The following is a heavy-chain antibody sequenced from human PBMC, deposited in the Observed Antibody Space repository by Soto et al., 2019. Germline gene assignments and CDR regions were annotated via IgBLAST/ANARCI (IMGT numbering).Heavy chain of an antibody. J-gene: IGHJ2*01. CDR2: IYYSGST. CDR3: ARRPKYVWYFDL. Sequence: QLQLQEAGPGLVKPSETLSLTCTVSGGSISSSSYYWGGIRQPPGKGLEWIGSIYYSGSTYSNPSLTSRVTISVDTSKNQFSLKLSSVTADDTAVYYCARRPKYVWYFDLWGRGTLVTVSS. D-gene: IGHD3-16*01. CDR1: GGSISSSSYY. V-gene: IGHV4-39*01.